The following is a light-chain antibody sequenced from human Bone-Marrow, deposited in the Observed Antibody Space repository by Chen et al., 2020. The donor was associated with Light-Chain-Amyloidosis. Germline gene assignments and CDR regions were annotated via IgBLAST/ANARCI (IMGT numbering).Light chain of an antibody. CDR1: QSVSSY. CDR3: QQRRNWPPSIT. V-gene: IGKV3-11*01. CDR2: DAS. J-gene: IGKJ5*01. Sequence: DIVFTQSPATRSFSPGESATLSCRASQSVSSYLAWYQQKPGQAPTLLIYDASNRATGIPARFSGSGSGTDFTLTISSLEPEDFAVYYCQQRRNWPPSITFGQGTRLEIK.